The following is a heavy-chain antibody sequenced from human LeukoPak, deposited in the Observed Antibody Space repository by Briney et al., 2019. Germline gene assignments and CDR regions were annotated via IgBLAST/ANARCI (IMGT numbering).Heavy chain of an antibody. V-gene: IGHV1-69*06. Sequence: SVKVSCKASGGTFSSYAISWVRQAPGQGLEWMRGIIPIFGTANYAQKFQGRVTITADKSTSTAYMELSSLRSEDTAVYYCAGGGGFGEPYYFDYWGQGTLVTVSS. D-gene: IGHD3-10*01. CDR1: GGTFSSYA. CDR3: AGGGGFGEPYYFDY. J-gene: IGHJ4*02. CDR2: IIPIFGTA.